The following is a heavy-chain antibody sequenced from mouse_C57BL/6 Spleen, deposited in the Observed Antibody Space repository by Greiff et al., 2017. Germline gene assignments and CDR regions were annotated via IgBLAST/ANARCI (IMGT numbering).Heavy chain of an antibody. D-gene: IGHD1-1*01. J-gene: IGHJ2*01. CDR3: ARSGDYYYCDY. V-gene: IGHV1-82*01. CDR1: GYAFSSSW. CDR2: IYPGDGDT. Sequence: VQLQESGPELVKPGASVKISCKASGYAFSSSWMNWVKQRPGKGLEWIGRIYPGDGDTNYNGKFKGKATLTADKSSSTAYMQLSSLTSEDSAVYFCARSGDYYYCDYWGQGTTLTVSA.